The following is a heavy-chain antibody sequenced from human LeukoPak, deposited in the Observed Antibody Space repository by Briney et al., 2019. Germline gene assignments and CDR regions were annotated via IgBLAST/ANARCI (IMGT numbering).Heavy chain of an antibody. V-gene: IGHV1-2*02. CDR2: INPNSGGT. CDR1: GYTFTGYY. D-gene: IGHD3-22*01. Sequence: VASVKVSCKASGYTFTGYYMHWVRQAPGQGLEWMGWINPNSGGTNYAQKFQGRVTMTRDTSISTAYMELSRLRSGDTAVYYCARDSLLYDSSGYYNWFDPWGQGTLVTVSS. J-gene: IGHJ5*02. CDR3: ARDSLLYDSSGYYNWFDP.